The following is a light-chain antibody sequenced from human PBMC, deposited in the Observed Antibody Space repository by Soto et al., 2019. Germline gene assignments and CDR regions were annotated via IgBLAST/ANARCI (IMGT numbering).Light chain of an antibody. J-gene: IGKJ5*01. CDR1: QNVDKL. Sequence: EKLMSQSPATLSVSPGETATLSCRASQNVDKLLAWYQKRPGQPPRLLLCDSSNRATGVPVRFSGSGSGTVLTLTIGSLETEDSAVYYCQQRKNWPPITFGQGTRLEIK. CDR3: QQRKNWPPIT. CDR2: DSS. V-gene: IGKV3-11*01.